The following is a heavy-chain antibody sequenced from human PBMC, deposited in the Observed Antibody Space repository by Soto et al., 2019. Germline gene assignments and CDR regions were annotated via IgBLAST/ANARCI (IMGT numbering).Heavy chain of an antibody. CDR2: IYKSATT. D-gene: IGHD2-15*01. Sequence: SETLSLTCSVSGDSISTVDYFWAWIRQPPGQALEYIGYIYKSATTYYNPSFESRVAISLDMSKSQFSLNVTSVTAADTAVYFCARGRYCLTGRCFPNWFDSWGQGTLVTVSS. J-gene: IGHJ5*01. CDR1: GDSISTVDYF. V-gene: IGHV4-30-4*01. CDR3: ARGRYCLTGRCFPNWFDS.